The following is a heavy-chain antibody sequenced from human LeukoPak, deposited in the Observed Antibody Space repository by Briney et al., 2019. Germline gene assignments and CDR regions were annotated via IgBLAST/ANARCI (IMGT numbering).Heavy chain of an antibody. D-gene: IGHD3-22*01. Sequence: PGGSLRLSCAASGFTFSSYNMNWVRQAPGKGLEWVSSISSDNNYIYYADSVKGRFTISRDNAKNSLYLQMNSLRAEDTAVYYCATSDYYDSSGFYTPVDYWGQGTLVTVSS. J-gene: IGHJ4*02. V-gene: IGHV3-21*01. CDR1: GFTFSSYN. CDR2: ISSDNNYI. CDR3: ATSDYYDSSGFYTPVDY.